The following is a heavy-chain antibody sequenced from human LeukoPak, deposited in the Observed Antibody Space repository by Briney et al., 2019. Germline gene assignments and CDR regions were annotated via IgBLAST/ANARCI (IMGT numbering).Heavy chain of an antibody. CDR1: GDSVSSNSAA. J-gene: IGHJ4*02. V-gene: IGHV6-1*01. D-gene: IGHD6-19*01. CDR2: TYYRSKWYN. CDR3: ARDRQPPKQWLEFDY. Sequence: SQTLSLTCAVSGDSVSSNSAAWNWIRQSPSRRLEWLGRTYYRSKWYNDYAVSVKSRITINPDTSKNQFSLQLNSVTPEDTAVYYCARDRQPPKQWLEFDYWGQGTLVTVSS.